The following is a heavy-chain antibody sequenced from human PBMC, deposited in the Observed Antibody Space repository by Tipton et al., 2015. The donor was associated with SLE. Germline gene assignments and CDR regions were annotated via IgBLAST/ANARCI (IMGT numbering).Heavy chain of an antibody. D-gene: IGHD6-13*01. CDR1: GFTFSTYA. J-gene: IGHJ5*02. CDR3: AKDLYNPGIAAA. Sequence: SLRLSCAASGFTFSTYAMSWVRRAPGKGLEWVSVIYSGGDITYYIDSVKGRFTISRENSKNTLYLQMNSLRAEDTAVYYCAKDLYNPGIAAAWGQGTLVTVSP. V-gene: IGHV3-23*03. CDR2: IYSGGDIT.